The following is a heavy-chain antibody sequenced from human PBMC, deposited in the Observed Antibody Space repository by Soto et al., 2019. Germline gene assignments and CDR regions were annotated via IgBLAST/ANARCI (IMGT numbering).Heavy chain of an antibody. CDR1: GGFISNYY. J-gene: IGHJ4*02. CDR2: IYYSGTT. V-gene: IGHV4-59*01. CDR3: ARGVTPYDSSGYYVFDY. Sequence: SETLSLTCTVSGGFISNYYWSWVRQSPGKGLEWIGYIYYSGTTNYNPSLKSRVTILLDMSKNQFSLRLRSVTAADTAVYYCARGVTPYDSSGYYVFDYWGQGTLVTVSS. D-gene: IGHD3-22*01.